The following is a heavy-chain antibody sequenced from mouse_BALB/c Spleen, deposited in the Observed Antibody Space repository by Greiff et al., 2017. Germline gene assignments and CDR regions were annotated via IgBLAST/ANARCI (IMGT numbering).Heavy chain of an antibody. J-gene: IGHJ4*01. D-gene: IGHD2-10*02. CDR2: IWRGGST. V-gene: IGHV2-5-1*01. CDR1: GFSLTSYG. CDR3: AKKYGNTVFYAMDY. Sequence: VKLVESGPSLVQPSQSLSITCTVSGFSLTSYGVHWVRQSPGKGLEWLGVIWRGGSTDYNAAFMSRLSITKDNSKSQVFFKMNSLQADDTAIYYCAKKYGNTVFYAMDYWGQGTSVTVSS.